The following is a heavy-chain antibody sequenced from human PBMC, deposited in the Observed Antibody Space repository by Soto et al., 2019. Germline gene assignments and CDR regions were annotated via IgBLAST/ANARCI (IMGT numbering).Heavy chain of an antibody. Sequence: VGSLRLSCAASGFTFSSYAMSWVRQAPGKGLEWVSAISGSGGSTYYADSVKGRFTISRDNSKNTLYLQMNSLRAEDTAVYYCAKAYCSSTSCPNWFDPWGQGTLVTVSS. CDR1: GFTFSSYA. J-gene: IGHJ5*02. CDR2: ISGSGGST. CDR3: AKAYCSSTSCPNWFDP. D-gene: IGHD2-2*01. V-gene: IGHV3-23*01.